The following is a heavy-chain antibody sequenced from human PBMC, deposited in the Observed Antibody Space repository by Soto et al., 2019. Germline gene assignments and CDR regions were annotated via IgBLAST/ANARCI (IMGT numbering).Heavy chain of an antibody. J-gene: IGHJ4*02. Sequence: QITLKASGPMLVKPKQTLTLTCTFSGFSLTTSGVGVGWIRQPPGQALEWLAVIYLDDDKRYSPSLKSRLTVKKDTSKNHVLLTMTNLDPVDTATYYCAHQQFYYDFCGQGTLVTVSS. V-gene: IGHV2-5*02. CDR2: IYLDDDK. D-gene: IGHD4-4*01. CDR3: AHQQFYYDF. CDR1: GFSLTTSGVG.